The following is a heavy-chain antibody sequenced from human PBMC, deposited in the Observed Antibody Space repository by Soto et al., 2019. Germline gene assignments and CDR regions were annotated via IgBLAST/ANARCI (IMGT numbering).Heavy chain of an antibody. V-gene: IGHV4-34*01. CDR3: ARGPRGYTNTWYVD. CDR2: ISHNGST. J-gene: IGHJ4*02. CDR1: GGSFSGYC. Sequence: QVHLQQWGAGLLKPSETLSLTCAVYGGSFSGYCWTWIRQPPGKGLEWIGEISHNGSTSYNPSLKSRVTMSVDTSKNHFSLKLTSVTAADTAVYYCARGPRGYTNTWYVDWGQGTLVTVSS. D-gene: IGHD6-13*01.